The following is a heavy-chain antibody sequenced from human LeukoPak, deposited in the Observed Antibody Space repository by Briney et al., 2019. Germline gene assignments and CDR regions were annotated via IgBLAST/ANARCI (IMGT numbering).Heavy chain of an antibody. CDR2: ISSSGSTM. CDR1: GFTFSNYN. Sequence: GGSLRLSCAASGFTFSNYNMIWVRQAPGKGLESVSYISSSGSTMHYADSVGGRFTISRDNAKKSLYLQMNSLRAEDTAVYYCARVWDGYSGEDYWGQGTLVIVSS. D-gene: IGHD5-18*01. CDR3: ARVWDGYSGEDY. J-gene: IGHJ4*02. V-gene: IGHV3-48*01.